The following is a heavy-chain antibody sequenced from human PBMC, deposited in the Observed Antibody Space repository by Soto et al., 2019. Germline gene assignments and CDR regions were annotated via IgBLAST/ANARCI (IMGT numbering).Heavy chain of an antibody. J-gene: IGHJ3*01. CDR2: IIPIFGTA. Sequence: QVQLVQSGAEVKKPGSSVKVSCKASGGTFSSYAISWVRQAPGQGLEWMGGIIPIFGTANYAQKFQGRVTSTADESTSTAYMELSSLRSEDTAVYYCARVAPHYYDSSGYYPGWGQGTMVTVSS. V-gene: IGHV1-69*01. D-gene: IGHD3-22*01. CDR1: GGTFSSYA. CDR3: ARVAPHYYDSSGYYPG.